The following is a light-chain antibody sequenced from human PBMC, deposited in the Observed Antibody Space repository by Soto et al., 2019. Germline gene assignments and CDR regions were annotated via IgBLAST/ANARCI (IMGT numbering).Light chain of an antibody. J-gene: IGLJ2*01. V-gene: IGLV2-8*01. CDR3: SSYAGSNNFVV. CDR1: SSEFGGYNY. Sequence: QSVLTQPPSASGSPGQSVTISCTGNSSEFGGYNYVSWYRQHPGKAPKFMTYEATKRPSGVPDRFSGSKSGNTASLTVSGLQAEDEADYYCSSYAGSNNFVVFGGGTKVTVL. CDR2: EAT.